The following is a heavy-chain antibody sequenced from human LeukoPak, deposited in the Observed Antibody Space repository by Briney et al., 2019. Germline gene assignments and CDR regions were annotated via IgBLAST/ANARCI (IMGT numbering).Heavy chain of an antibody. CDR1: GFTFSSYA. CDR2: ISYDGSAK. V-gene: IGHV3-30*04. J-gene: IGHJ4*02. Sequence: PGGSLRLSCATPGFTFSSYAIHWVRQAPGKGLEWVAFISYDGSAKYYADSVKGRFTISRDSSKNTVYPQMNNLRAEDTALYYCARDQSGTYCVDYWGQGTLVTVSS. D-gene: IGHD1-26*01. CDR3: ARDQSGTYCVDY.